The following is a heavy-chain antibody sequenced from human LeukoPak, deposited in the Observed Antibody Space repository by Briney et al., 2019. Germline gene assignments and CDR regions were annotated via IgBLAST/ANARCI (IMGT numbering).Heavy chain of an antibody. CDR3: ARETYYYDSSGYYPGAFDI. CDR1: GGSFSGYY. J-gene: IGHJ3*02. V-gene: IGHV4-34*01. D-gene: IGHD3-22*01. CDR2: INHSGST. Sequence: SETLSLTCAVYGGSFSGYYWSWIRQPPGKGLEWIGEINHSGSTNYNPSLKSRVTISEDKSKNQFSLKLSSVTAADTAVYYCARETYYYDSSGYYPGAFDIWGQGTMVTVSS.